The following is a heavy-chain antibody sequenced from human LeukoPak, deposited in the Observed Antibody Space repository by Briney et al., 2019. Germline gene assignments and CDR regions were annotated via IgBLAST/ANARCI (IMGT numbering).Heavy chain of an antibody. Sequence: GASVKVSCKTSGYTFTDYYIHWVRQAPGQGLEWIGIIYPSVDTTDSSQKFKGRVTVTRDTSTSTVYMELWTLRSEDTAIYYCIREYEGGYFDYWGQGTLVTVSS. D-gene: IGHD2-8*01. V-gene: IGHV1-46*01. CDR1: GYTFTDYY. CDR3: IREYEGGYFDY. J-gene: IGHJ4*02. CDR2: IYPSVDTT.